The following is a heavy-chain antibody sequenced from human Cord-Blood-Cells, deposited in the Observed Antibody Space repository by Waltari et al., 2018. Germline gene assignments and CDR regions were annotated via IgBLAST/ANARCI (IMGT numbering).Heavy chain of an antibody. V-gene: IGHV3-30-3*01. CDR1: GFTFSSYA. Sequence: QVQLVESGGGVVQHGRSLRLSCAASGFTFSSYAIHWVRQAPGKGLGLVAVVAYDVINKCDADAVKGRFTISRDNSKNTRYLQMNSVRAEDTAVYYCATDRADAFDIWGQGTMVTVSS. CDR3: ATDRADAFDI. J-gene: IGHJ3*02. CDR2: VAYDVINK.